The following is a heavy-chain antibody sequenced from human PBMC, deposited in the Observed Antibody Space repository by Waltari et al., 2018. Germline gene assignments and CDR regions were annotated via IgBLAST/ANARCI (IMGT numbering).Heavy chain of an antibody. V-gene: IGHV1-69*10. J-gene: IGHJ6*03. Sequence: QVQLVQSGAEVKKPGSSVKVSCKASGGTFSSYAISWVRQAPGQGLEWMGGIMPILGIANYAQKFQGRVTITADKSTSTAYMELSSLRSEDTAVYYCAREPAYCSGGSCYRYYYYMDVWGKGTTVTVSS. CDR1: GGTFSSYA. CDR3: AREPAYCSGGSCYRYYYYMDV. CDR2: IMPILGIA. D-gene: IGHD2-15*01.